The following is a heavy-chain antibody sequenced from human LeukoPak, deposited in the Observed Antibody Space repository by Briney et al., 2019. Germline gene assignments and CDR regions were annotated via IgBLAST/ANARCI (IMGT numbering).Heavy chain of an antibody. CDR2: ISGSGDNT. J-gene: IGHJ3*02. CDR1: DFTFSNFA. V-gene: IGHV3-23*01. CDR3: AKDLLQTFLFDSSGYYSDAFGM. D-gene: IGHD3-22*01. Sequence: PGGSLRLSCAASDFTFSNFAMSWVRQAPGKGLEWVSTISGSGDNTYYADSVKGRFTISRDNSKNTLSLHMNTLRAEDTAVYYCAKDLLQTFLFDSSGYYSDAFGMWGQGTMVTVSP.